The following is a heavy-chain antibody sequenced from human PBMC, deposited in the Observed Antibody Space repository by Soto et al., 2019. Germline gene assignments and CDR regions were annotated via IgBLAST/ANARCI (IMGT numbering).Heavy chain of an antibody. CDR1: GGTFSSYT. Sequence: QVQLVQSGAEVKKPGSSVKVSCKASGGTFSSYTISWVRQAPGQGLEWMGRIIPILGRANYAQKFQGRVTITADKSTSTAYRELSSLRSENTAVYYCASNVDTAMAYFDYWGQGTLVTVSS. CDR3: ASNVDTAMAYFDY. V-gene: IGHV1-69*02. J-gene: IGHJ4*02. CDR2: IIPILGRA. D-gene: IGHD5-18*01.